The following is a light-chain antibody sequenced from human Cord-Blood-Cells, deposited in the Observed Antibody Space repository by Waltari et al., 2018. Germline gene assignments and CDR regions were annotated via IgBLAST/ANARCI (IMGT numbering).Light chain of an antibody. Sequence: QSALTQPPSASGSPGQSVTISSTGTRRDVGGYHYASWYQQHPGNAPQLMIYEVSKRPSGVPDRFSGSKSGNTASLTVSGLQAEDEADYYCSSYAGSNNLVFGGGTKLTVL. CDR1: RRDVGGYHY. J-gene: IGLJ2*01. CDR3: SSYAGSNNLV. CDR2: EVS. V-gene: IGLV2-8*01.